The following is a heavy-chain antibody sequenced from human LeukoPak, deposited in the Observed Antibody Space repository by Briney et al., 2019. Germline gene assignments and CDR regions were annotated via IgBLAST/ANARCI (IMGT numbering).Heavy chain of an antibody. CDR3: ARLSYDSSGYYNWFDP. D-gene: IGHD3-22*01. J-gene: IGHJ5*02. CDR1: GYTFAGYY. V-gene: IGHV1-2*02. CDR2: INPNSGGT. Sequence: GASVKVSCKASGYTFAGYYMHGVRQAPGQGLEWMGWINPNSGGTNYAQKFQGRVTMTRDTSISTAYMELSRLRSDDTAVYYCARLSYDSSGYYNWFDPWGQGTLVTVSS.